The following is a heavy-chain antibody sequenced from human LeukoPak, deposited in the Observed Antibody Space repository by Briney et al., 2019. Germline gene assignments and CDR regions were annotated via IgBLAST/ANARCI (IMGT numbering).Heavy chain of an antibody. Sequence: NPSETLSLTCTVSGGSISHYYWSWIRQPPGKGLEWIGYIYYSGTTNYNPSLKSRVTMSVDTSKNQFSLKLTSMTAADTAVYYCARGGSSGYYYGWGQGTLVTVSS. D-gene: IGHD3-22*01. V-gene: IGHV4-59*12. CDR2: IYYSGTT. CDR1: GGSISHYY. CDR3: ARGGSSGYYYG. J-gene: IGHJ4*02.